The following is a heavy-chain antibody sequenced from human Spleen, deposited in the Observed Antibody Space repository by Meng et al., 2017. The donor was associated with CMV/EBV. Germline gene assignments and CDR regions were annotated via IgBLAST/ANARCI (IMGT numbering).Heavy chain of an antibody. Sequence: SETLSLTCSVSGGSVSSNSYFWSWIRQPPGKGLEWIGYIYYSGGTSYNPSLKSRVTLSVETSKNQFSLKLSSVTAEDTAVYYCARRGTAVGDGLDVWGQGTTVTVSS. D-gene: IGHD6-19*01. J-gene: IGHJ6*02. V-gene: IGHV4-61*01. CDR3: ARRGTAVGDGLDV. CDR2: IYYSGGT. CDR1: GGSVSSNSYF.